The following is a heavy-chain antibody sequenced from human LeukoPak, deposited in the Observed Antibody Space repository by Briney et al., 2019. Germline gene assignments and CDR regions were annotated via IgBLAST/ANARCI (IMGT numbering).Heavy chain of an antibody. CDR1: GGTFSSYA. CDR2: IIPILGVA. D-gene: IGHD4-23*01. Sequence: ASVKVSCKASGGTFSSYAISWVRQAPGQGLEWMGRIIPILGVANYAQKFQGRVTITADKSTSTAYMELSSLRSEDTAVYYCARVSSNSRGDYFDYWDQGTLVTVSS. J-gene: IGHJ4*02. CDR3: ARVSSNSRGDYFDY. V-gene: IGHV1-69*04.